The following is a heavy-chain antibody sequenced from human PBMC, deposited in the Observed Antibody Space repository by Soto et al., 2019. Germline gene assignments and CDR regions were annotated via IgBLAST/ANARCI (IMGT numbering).Heavy chain of an antibody. J-gene: IGHJ3*02. D-gene: IGHD2-2*01. CDR2: INPNSGGT. Sequence: QVQLVQSGAEVKKPGASVKVSCKASGYTFTGYYMHWVRQAPGQGLEWMGWINPNSGGTNYAQKFQGWVTLTRDTSISTAYMELSRLRSDDTAVYYCARGLGYCSSTSCFFAFDIWGQGTMVTVSS. CDR3: ARGLGYCSSTSCFFAFDI. CDR1: GYTFTGYY. V-gene: IGHV1-2*04.